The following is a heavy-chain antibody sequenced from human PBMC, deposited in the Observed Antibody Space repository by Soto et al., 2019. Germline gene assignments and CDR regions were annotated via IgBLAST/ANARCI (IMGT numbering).Heavy chain of an antibody. J-gene: IGHJ4*02. Sequence: QVQLVQSGAEVKKPGSSVKVSCKASGGTFSSDSFSWVRQAPGRGLEWMGGIIPMFDTPIYAQKFQERVTITADESTSTAYMQLSSLRSGDTAVYYCARSSGLDRDFNYWGQGSLVTVSS. CDR1: GGTFSSDS. V-gene: IGHV1-69*12. CDR3: ARSSGLDRDFNY. CDR2: IIPMFDTP. D-gene: IGHD2-15*01.